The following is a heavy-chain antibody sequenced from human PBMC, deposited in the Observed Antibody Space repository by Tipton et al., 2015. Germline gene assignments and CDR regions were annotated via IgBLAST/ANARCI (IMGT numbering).Heavy chain of an antibody. D-gene: IGHD4-23*01. Sequence: GLVKPSGTLSLTCIVSGGSVSSGSYHWSWIRQPPGKGLEWIGYVYYSGSTNYNPSLKSRVTISVDTSKNQFSLKLSSVTAADTAVYYCVRDAVVTHYYYYGMDVWGQGTTVTVSS. V-gene: IGHV4-61*01. J-gene: IGHJ6*02. CDR2: VYYSGST. CDR1: GGSVSSGSYH. CDR3: VRDAVVTHYYYYGMDV.